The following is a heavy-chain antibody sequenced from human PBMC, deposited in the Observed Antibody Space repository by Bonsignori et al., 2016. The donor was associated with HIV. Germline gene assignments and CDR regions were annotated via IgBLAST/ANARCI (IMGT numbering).Heavy chain of an antibody. D-gene: IGHD4-17*01. Sequence: SVKVSCKASGGTFSSYAISWVRQAPGQGLEWMGGIIPIFGTANYAQKFQGRVTITADESTSTAYMELSSLRSEDTAVYYCARRTTVTTRWTDYYYYMDVWGKGTTVTVSS. CDR3: ARRTTVTTRWTDYYYYMDV. V-gene: IGHV1-69*13. CDR2: IIPIFGTA. CDR1: GGTFSSYA. J-gene: IGHJ6*03.